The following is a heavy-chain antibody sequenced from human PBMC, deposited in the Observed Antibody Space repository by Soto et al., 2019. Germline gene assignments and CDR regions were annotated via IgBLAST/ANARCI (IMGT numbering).Heavy chain of an antibody. J-gene: IGHJ6*02. CDR3: ARDGSSGWYWDYYYYGMDV. CDR1: GFTFSSYA. D-gene: IGHD6-19*01. CDR2: ISYDGSNK. Sequence: GGSLRLSCAAPGFTFSSYAMHWVRQAPGKGLEWVAVISYDGSNKYYADSVKGRFTISRDNSKNTLYLQMNSLRAEDTAVYYCARDGSSGWYWDYYYYGMDVWGQGTTVTVS. V-gene: IGHV3-30-3*01.